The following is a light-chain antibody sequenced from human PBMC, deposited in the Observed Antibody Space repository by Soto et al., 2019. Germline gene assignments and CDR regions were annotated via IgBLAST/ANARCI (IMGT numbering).Light chain of an antibody. CDR2: GAS. J-gene: IGKJ1*01. V-gene: IGKV3-20*01. Sequence: EIVLTQSPGTLSLSPGERATLSCRASQSIFSNYLAWYQQKPGQAPRLLIYGASSRATGIPDRFSGSGSGTDFPLTISRLEPEDFAVYYCQQYGSSIRTFGQGTKVEIK. CDR1: QSIFSNY. CDR3: QQYGSSIRT.